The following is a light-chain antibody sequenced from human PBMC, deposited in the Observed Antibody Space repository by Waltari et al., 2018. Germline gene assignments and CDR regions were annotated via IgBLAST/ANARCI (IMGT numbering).Light chain of an antibody. CDR1: QSLSIY. Sequence: EIVLTQSPGTLSLSPGERATLSCRASQSLSIYLAWYQQKPGRAPRLLIYHASSRATDVPDRFSGSGSGTDFSLTISRLEPEDFAVYYCQHYVSLPVTFGQGTKVEIK. CDR3: QHYVSLPVT. J-gene: IGKJ1*01. V-gene: IGKV3-20*01. CDR2: HAS.